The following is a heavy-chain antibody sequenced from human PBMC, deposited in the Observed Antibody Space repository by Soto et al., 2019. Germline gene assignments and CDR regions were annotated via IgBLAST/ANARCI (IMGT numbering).Heavy chain of an antibody. Sequence: AETLSLTCTVSGGTVSSGSYYWSWIRQPPGKGLEWIGYIYYSGSTNYDPSLKSRVTISVGTSKNQSSLKLSSVTAADTAVYYCARGAVGRYWFDPWSQGTLVTVSS. CDR1: GGTVSSGSYY. CDR3: ARGAVGRYWFDP. J-gene: IGHJ5*02. D-gene: IGHD3-10*01. V-gene: IGHV4-61*01. CDR2: IYYSGST.